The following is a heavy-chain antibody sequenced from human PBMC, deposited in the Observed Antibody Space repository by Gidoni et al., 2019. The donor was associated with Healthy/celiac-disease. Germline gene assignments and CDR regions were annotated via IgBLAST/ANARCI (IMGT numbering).Heavy chain of an antibody. V-gene: IGHV1-69*01. CDR1: GGTFSSYA. CDR2: TIPIFGTA. Sequence: HVQLVQSGAEVKQPGSSVKVSCKASGGTFSSYAISGVRQAPGQGLEWMGGTIPIFGTANYAQKFKGRVTITADESTSTAYVELGSLRAEDTAGDYCARDSDSGSYSFDYWGQGTLVTVSS. CDR3: ARDSDSGSYSFDY. J-gene: IGHJ4*02. D-gene: IGHD3-10*01.